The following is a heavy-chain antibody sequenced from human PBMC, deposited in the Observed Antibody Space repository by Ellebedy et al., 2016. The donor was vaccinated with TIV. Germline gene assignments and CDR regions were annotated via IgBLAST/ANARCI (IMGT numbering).Heavy chain of an antibody. CDR1: GFTFSSYA. J-gene: IGHJ6*02. D-gene: IGHD4-17*01. CDR2: ISYDGSNK. CDR3: AKSSGDSPYSYYGMDV. V-gene: IGHV3-30-3*02. Sequence: GGSLRLXXAASGFTFSSYAMHWVRQAPGKGLEWVAVISYDGSNKYYADSVKGRFTISRDNSKNTMYLQVNSLRGDDTAVYYCAKSSGDSPYSYYGMDVWGQGTTVTVSS.